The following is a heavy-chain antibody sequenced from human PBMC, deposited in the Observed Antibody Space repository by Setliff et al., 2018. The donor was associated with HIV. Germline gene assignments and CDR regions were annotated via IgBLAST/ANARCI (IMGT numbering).Heavy chain of an antibody. D-gene: IGHD4-4*01. V-gene: IGHV4-59*12. CDR3: ASTKVTPHGRYFQH. Sequence: SETLSLTCTVSGVSISSYYWSWIRQPPGKGLEWIGYSSYSGSTKYNPSRKSRVTLSVNTSKNQFSLKLSSVTAADTAVYYCASTKVTPHGRYFQHWGQGTLVTVSS. CDR2: SSYSGST. CDR1: GVSISSYY. J-gene: IGHJ1*01.